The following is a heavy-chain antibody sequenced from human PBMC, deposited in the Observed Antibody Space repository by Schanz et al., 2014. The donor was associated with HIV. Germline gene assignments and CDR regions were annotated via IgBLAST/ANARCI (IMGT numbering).Heavy chain of an antibody. V-gene: IGHV3-33*01. CDR3: ARDPSTVFGVAIYDMDV. CDR2: IWYDGSNK. J-gene: IGHJ6*02. Sequence: QVQLVESGGGVVQPGRSLRLSCAASGFTFSSYGMHWVRQAPGKGLEWGAVIWYDGSNKYYIDSVKGRFTISRDNSKNTLYLQMNSLRVDDTAVYYCARDPSTVFGVAIYDMDVWGQGTTVIVSS. CDR1: GFTFSSYG. D-gene: IGHD3-3*01.